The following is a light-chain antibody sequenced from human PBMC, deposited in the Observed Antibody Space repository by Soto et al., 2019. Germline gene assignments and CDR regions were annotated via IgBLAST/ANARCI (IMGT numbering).Light chain of an antibody. CDR3: QQRSNWXPLT. CDR1: QSVSSY. CDR2: DAS. V-gene: IGKV3-11*01. Sequence: EIVLTQSPATLSLSPGERATLSCRASQSVSSYLAWYQQKPGQAPRLLIYDASNRATGIPARFSGSGSGTDFTLTISXXXXXXFAVYYCQQRSNWXPLTFGGG. J-gene: IGKJ4*01.